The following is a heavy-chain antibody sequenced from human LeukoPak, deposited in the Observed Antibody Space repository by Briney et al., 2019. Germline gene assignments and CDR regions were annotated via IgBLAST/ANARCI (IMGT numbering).Heavy chain of an antibody. CDR2: IYSGGST. Sequence: PGGSLRLSCAASGFTVSSNYMSWVRQAPGKGLEWVSVIYSGGSTYCADSVKGRFTISRDNSKNTLYLQMNSLRAEDTAVYYCARFTRSSFDSWGQGTLVTVSS. CDR1: GFTVSSNY. D-gene: IGHD3-16*02. J-gene: IGHJ4*02. CDR3: ARFTRSSFDS. V-gene: IGHV3-53*01.